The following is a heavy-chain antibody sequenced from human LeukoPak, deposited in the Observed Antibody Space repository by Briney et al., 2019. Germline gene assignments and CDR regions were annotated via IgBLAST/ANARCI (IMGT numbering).Heavy chain of an antibody. CDR1: GFTVSSNY. V-gene: IGHV3-53*01. CDR2: IYSGGST. D-gene: IGHD2-15*01. Sequence: GGSLRLSCAASGFTVSSNYMSWVRQAPGKGLECVSVIYSGGSTYYADSVKGRFTISRDNSKSTLYLQMNSLRAEDTAVYYCARAIVGSTPYYYYMDVWGKGTTVTVSS. CDR3: ARAIVGSTPYYYYMDV. J-gene: IGHJ6*03.